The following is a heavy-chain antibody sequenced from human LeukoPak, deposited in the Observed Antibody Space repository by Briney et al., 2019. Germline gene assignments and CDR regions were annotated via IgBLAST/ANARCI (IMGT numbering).Heavy chain of an antibody. J-gene: IGHJ4*02. D-gene: IGHD3-22*01. CDR3: AKHPNYYDSSGYYY. V-gene: IGHV3-30*18. CDR1: GFTFSSYG. CDR2: ISYDGSNK. Sequence: GGSLRLSCAASGFTFSSYGMHWVRQAPGKGLEWVAVISYDGSNKYYADSVKGRFTISRDNSKNTLYLQMNSLRAEDTAVYYCAKHPNYYDSSGYYYWGQGTLVTVSS.